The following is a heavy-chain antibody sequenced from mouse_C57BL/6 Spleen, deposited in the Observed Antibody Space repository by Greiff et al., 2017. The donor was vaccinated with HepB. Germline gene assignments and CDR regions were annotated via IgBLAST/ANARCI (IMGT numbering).Heavy chain of an antibody. CDR3: ARLRQSYFDY. CDR1: GFTFSSYG. J-gene: IGHJ2*01. V-gene: IGHV5-6*01. CDR2: ISSGGSYT. Sequence: EVQLVESGGDLVKPGGSLKLSCAASGFTFSSYGMSWVRQTPDKRLEWVATISSGGSYTYYPDSVKGRFTISRDNAKNTLYLQMSSLKSEDTAMYYCARLRQSYFDYWGQGTTLTVSS.